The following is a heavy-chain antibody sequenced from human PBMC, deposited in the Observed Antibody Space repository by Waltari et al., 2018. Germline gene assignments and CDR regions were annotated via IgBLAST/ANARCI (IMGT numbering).Heavy chain of an antibody. D-gene: IGHD1-26*01. CDR2: VDPEDGET. Sequence: EVQLVQSGAEVKKPGATVKISCKASGYTFTDYYMHWVQQAPGKGLEWMGRVDPEDGETIYAQKLQGRVTMTTDTSTSTAYMELRSLRSDDTAVYYCARSEEWELLFDYWGQGTLVTVSS. J-gene: IGHJ4*02. V-gene: IGHV1-69-2*01. CDR1: GYTFTDYY. CDR3: ARSEEWELLFDY.